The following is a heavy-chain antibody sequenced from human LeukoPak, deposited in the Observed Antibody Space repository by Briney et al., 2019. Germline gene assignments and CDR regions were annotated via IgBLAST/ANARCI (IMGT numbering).Heavy chain of an antibody. Sequence: SVKVSCKASGGTFSSYAISWVRQAPGQGLEWMGGIIPIFGAANYAQKFQGRVTITTDESTSTAYMELSSLRSEDTAVYYCAREDIAARALDYWGQGTLVTVSS. V-gene: IGHV1-69*05. D-gene: IGHD6-6*01. CDR2: IIPIFGAA. CDR3: AREDIAARALDY. J-gene: IGHJ4*02. CDR1: GGTFSSYA.